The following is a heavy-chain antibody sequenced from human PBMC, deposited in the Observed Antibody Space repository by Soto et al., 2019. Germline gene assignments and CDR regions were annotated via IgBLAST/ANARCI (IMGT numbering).Heavy chain of an antibody. D-gene: IGHD4-17*01. J-gene: IGHJ4*02. V-gene: IGHV4-61*01. CDR1: GGSVSNKTYY. Sequence: SETLSLTCSVSGGSVSNKTYYWSWIRQPPGKRLEWIGYVYYSGTTNYNPSLKSRVTISVDLSKNQFSLRLSSVTTADTALYYCARTTAVPNTLRSRYFFDYWGQGTLVT. CDR3: ARTTAVPNTLRSRYFFDY. CDR2: VYYSGTT.